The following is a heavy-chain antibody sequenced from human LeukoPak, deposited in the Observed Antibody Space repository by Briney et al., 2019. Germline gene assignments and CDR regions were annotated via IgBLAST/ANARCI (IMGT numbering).Heavy chain of an antibody. Sequence: SETLSLTCTVSGGSINNYYWSWIRQSPGKGLEWIGYIYYSGSTNYNPSLKSRVTISLDTSKNQFSLKLSSVTAADTAVYYCARDYRGWYYFDYWGQGTLVTVSS. V-gene: IGHV4-59*01. CDR1: GGSINNYY. CDR3: ARDYRGWYYFDY. CDR2: IYYSGST. J-gene: IGHJ4*02. D-gene: IGHD6-19*01.